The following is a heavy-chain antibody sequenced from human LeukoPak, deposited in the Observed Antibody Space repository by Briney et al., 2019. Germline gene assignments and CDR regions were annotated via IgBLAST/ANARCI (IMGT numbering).Heavy chain of an antibody. CDR1: AGSISSDSYY. J-gene: IGHJ4*02. CDR2: IYYSGNT. Sequence: SGTLSLTCTVSAGSISSDSYYWGWIRQPPGKGLEWIVTIYYSGNTYYNPSLKSRPTISVDTSKNQFFLKLRSVTAADTALYYCASTSPKYYYESSGYSSLFDNWGQGTLVTVSS. CDR3: ASTSPKYYYESSGYSSLFDN. V-gene: IGHV4-39*07. D-gene: IGHD3-22*01.